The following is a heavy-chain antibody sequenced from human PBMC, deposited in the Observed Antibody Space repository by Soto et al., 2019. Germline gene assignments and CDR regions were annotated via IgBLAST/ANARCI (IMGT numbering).Heavy chain of an antibody. CDR2: IGTAGDT. D-gene: IGHD6-19*01. CDR3: ARLGLLGVAGAFDI. V-gene: IGHV3-13*01. Sequence: GGSLRLSCAASGFTFSSYDMHWVRQATGKGLEWFSAIGTAGDTYYPGSVKGRFTISRENAKNSLYLQMNSLRAGDTAVYYCARLGLLGVAGAFDIWGQGTMVTVSS. CDR1: GFTFSSYD. J-gene: IGHJ3*02.